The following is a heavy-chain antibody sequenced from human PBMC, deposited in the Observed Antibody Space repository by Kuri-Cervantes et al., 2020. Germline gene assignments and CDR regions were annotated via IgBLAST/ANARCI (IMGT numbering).Heavy chain of an antibody. CDR1: GGSFSGYY. CDR3: ARGRGSSWYYFQH. CDR2: INHSGST. Sequence: SETLSLTCAVYGGSFSGYYWSWIRQPPVKGLEWIGEINHSGSTNSNPSLKSRVTISVDTSKNQFSLKLNSVTAADTAVYYCARGRGSSWYYFQHWGQGTLVTVSS. J-gene: IGHJ1*01. V-gene: IGHV4-34*01. D-gene: IGHD6-13*01.